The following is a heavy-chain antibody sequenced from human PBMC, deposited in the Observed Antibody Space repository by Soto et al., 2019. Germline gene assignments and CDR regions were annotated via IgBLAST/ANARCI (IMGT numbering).Heavy chain of an antibody. D-gene: IGHD3-10*01. V-gene: IGHV1-69*13. CDR3: TRKGPSGTQPLDY. CDR2: IIPIFGTA. CDR1: GGTFSSYA. J-gene: IGHJ4*02. Sequence: ASVKVSCKASGGTFSSYAISWVRQAPGQGLEWMGGIIPIFGTANYAQKFQGRVTITADESTSTAYMELSSLRSEDTAVYYCTRKGPSGTQPLDYWGQGTLVTAPQ.